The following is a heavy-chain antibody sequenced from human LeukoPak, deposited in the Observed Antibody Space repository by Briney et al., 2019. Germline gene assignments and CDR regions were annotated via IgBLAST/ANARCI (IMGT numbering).Heavy chain of an antibody. V-gene: IGHV3-23*01. J-gene: IGHJ4*01. CDR3: AIRDNVVVVAAFNS. CDR2: ISRSGNRT. CDR1: GFTFSSYD. Sequence: GGSLRLSCAASGFTFSSYDMAWVRQAPGKGLEWVSSISRSGNRTDYIDSVKGRFTISRDNSKNTLYLEMTNLRDEDTAAYYCAIRDNVVVVAAFNSWGHGALVSVSS. D-gene: IGHD2-15*01.